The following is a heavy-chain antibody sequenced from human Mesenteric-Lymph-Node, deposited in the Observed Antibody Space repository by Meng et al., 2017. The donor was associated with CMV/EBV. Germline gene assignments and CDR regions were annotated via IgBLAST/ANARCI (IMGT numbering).Heavy chain of an antibody. CDR1: SGGYY. D-gene: IGHD2-2*02. J-gene: IGHJ4*02. CDR2: IYYSGST. Sequence: SGGYYWSWIRQHPGKGLEWIGYIYYSGSTYYNPSLKSRVTISVDTSKNQFSLELSSVTAADTAVYYCARGAVGYCSSTSCYTDYFDYWGQGTLVTVSS. V-gene: IGHV4-31*02. CDR3: ARGAVGYCSSTSCYTDYFDY.